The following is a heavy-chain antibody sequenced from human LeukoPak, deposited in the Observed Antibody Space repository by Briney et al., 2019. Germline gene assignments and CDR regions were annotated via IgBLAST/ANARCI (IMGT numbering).Heavy chain of an antibody. Sequence: SQTLSLTCTVSGGSISSGSYYWSWIRQPAGKGLEWIGRIYTSGSTNYNPSLKSRVTISVDTSKNQFSLKLSSVTAADTAVYYCARDGSTYYYDSRLPFDPWGQGTLVTVSS. V-gene: IGHV4-61*02. CDR3: ARDGSTYYYDSRLPFDP. CDR1: GGSISSGSYY. D-gene: IGHD3-22*01. J-gene: IGHJ5*02. CDR2: IYTSGST.